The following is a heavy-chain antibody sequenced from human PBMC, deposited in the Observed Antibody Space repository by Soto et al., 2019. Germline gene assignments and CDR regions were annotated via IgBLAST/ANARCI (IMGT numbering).Heavy chain of an antibody. Sequence: ASVKVSCKASGGTFSSYAISWVRQAPGQGLEWMGGIIPIIGTTNYAQKFQGRVTITRDKSASTAYMELSSLRSEDTAVYYCAREVVDDYIWGSSAAFDIWGQGTMVTVSS. D-gene: IGHD3-16*01. CDR2: IIPIIGTT. V-gene: IGHV1-69*05. CDR3: AREVVDDYIWGSSAAFDI. CDR1: GGTFSSYA. J-gene: IGHJ3*02.